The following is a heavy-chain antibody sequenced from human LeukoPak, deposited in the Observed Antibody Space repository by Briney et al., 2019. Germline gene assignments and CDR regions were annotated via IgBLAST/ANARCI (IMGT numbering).Heavy chain of an antibody. J-gene: IGHJ3*02. CDR1: GFTFSSYW. D-gene: IGHD3-22*01. Sequence: PGGALRLSCAASGFTFSSYWMSWVRRAPGKGLERVAKIKQNGSKTYSVDSVKGRFTISRDNAKNSLYLQMNSLRAEDTAVYYCARDNDYEDAFDIWGQGTMVTVSS. V-gene: IGHV3-7*01. CDR2: IKQNGSKT. CDR3: ARDNDYEDAFDI.